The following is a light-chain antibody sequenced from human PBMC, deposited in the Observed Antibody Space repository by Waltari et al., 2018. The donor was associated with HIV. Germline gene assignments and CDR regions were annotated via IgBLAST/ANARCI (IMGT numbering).Light chain of an antibody. V-gene: IGKV2-28*01. J-gene: IGKJ1*01. CDR3: MQALQTPRT. CDR1: QSLLHSNGYNS. CDR2: LCS. Sequence: DIVMTQSPLSLPVTPGEPASISCRSSQSLLHSNGYNSLDWYLQKPGQSPQLLIYLCSNRASGVPDRFSGSGSGTDFTLKISRVEAEDVGVYYCMQALQTPRTFGQGTKVEIK.